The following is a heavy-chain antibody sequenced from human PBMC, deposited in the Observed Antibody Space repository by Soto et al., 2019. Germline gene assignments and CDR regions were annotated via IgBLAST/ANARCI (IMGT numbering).Heavy chain of an antibody. CDR3: ATQDFRGPTGET. Sequence: EVQLLESGGGFVQPGGSLRLSCGAFGFSFSHSAMGWVRQAPGKGLDWVSLINAAGETTYYANSVKGRFTISRDNSKNTRYWHMNRLRAEDTAVYYCATQDFRGPTGETWGQGTQVIVSS. CDR2: INAAGETT. CDR1: GFSFSHSA. J-gene: IGHJ4*02. D-gene: IGHD1-1*01. V-gene: IGHV3-23*01.